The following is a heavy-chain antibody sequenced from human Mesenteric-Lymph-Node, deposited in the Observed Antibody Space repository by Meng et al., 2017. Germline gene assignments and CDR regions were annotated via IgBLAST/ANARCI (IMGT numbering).Heavy chain of an antibody. J-gene: IGHJ4*02. D-gene: IGHD1-26*01. CDR3: ARSPYSGSALPFFDY. V-gene: IGHV4-4*02. CDR1: GGSISSSNW. CDR2: IYYSGST. Sequence: LRESRPGLLKPSGTLALTFAAFGGSISSSNWWIWVRQPPGKGLEWIGYIYYSGSTYYNPSLKSRVSISGDTSNKQFSLKLTSVTAADTAVYYCARSPYSGSALPFFDYWGQGSLVTVSS.